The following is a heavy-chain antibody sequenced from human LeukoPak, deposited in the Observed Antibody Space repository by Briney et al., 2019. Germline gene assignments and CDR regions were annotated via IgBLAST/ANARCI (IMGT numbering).Heavy chain of an antibody. J-gene: IGHJ4*02. CDR1: GGSINSSNYH. CDR2: FYYSGST. V-gene: IGHV4-39*01. CDR3: ESDRSIRWYYF. D-gene: IGHD6-13*01. Sequence: SETLSLTCSVSGGSINSSNYHWGWIRQPPGKGLEWIGTFYYSGSTYYNPSLKSRITISVDTSKNQFSLKLSSVTAADTAVYYCESDRSIRWYYFWGQGTLVTVSS.